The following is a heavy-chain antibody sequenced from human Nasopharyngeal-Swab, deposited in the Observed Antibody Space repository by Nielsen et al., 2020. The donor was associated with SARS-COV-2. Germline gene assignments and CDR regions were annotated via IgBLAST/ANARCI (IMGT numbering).Heavy chain of an antibody. Sequence: VRQMPGKGLEWMRRIDPSDSYTNYSPSFQGHVTISADKSISTAYLQWSSLKASDTAMYYCARQGITIFGVVTYGMDVWGQGTTVTVSS. CDR3: ARQGITIFGVVTYGMDV. D-gene: IGHD3-3*01. CDR2: IDPSDSYT. V-gene: IGHV5-10-1*01. J-gene: IGHJ6*02.